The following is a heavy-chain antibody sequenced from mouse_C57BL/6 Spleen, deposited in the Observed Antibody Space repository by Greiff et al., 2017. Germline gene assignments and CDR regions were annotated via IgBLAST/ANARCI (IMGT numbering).Heavy chain of an antibody. CDR2: INPGSGGT. J-gene: IGHJ3*01. CDR1: GYAFTNYL. D-gene: IGHD2-4*01. CDR3: ARRYYDYDGGFAY. Sequence: VQLVESGAELVRPGTSVKVSCKASGYAFTNYLIEWVKQRPGQGLEWIGVINPGSGGTSYNEKFKGKATLTADKSSSTAYMQLSSLTSEDSAVYFCARRYYDYDGGFAYWGQGTLVTVSA. V-gene: IGHV1-54*01.